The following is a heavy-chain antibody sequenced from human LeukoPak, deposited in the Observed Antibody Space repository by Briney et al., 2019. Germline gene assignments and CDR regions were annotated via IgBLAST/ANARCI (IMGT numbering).Heavy chain of an antibody. D-gene: IGHD5/OR15-5a*01. Sequence: SETLSLTCAVSNYSITSGYFWGGIRQPPGKGLEWIASIYHSGTTYYNPSLRNRVTLFVDTSKNQFSLKLTSLTAADTAVYYCAVNSTKDAFDIWGQGTMVTVSS. CDR2: IYHSGTT. J-gene: IGHJ3*02. CDR3: AVNSTKDAFDI. V-gene: IGHV4-38-2*01. CDR1: NYSITSGYF.